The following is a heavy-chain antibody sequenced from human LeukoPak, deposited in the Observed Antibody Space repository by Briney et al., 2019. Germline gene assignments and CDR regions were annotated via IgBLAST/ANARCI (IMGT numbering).Heavy chain of an antibody. V-gene: IGHV3-21*06. D-gene: IGHD2-15*01. Sequence: PGGSLRLSCAASAFTFSSYTMNWVRQAPGKGLEWVSAITSSRSYIYYAESVKGRFTISRDNAKNSVYLQMNSLRAEDTAVYYCARDPTPRYCSGGSCYTYYGMDVWGQGTTVTVSS. CDR2: ITSSRSYI. J-gene: IGHJ6*02. CDR1: AFTFSSYT. CDR3: ARDPTPRYCSGGSCYTYYGMDV.